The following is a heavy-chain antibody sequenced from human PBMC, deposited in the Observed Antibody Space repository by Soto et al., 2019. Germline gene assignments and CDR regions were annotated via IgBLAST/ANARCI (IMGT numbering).Heavy chain of an antibody. CDR2: MYNTGST. V-gene: IGHV4-59*01. Sequence: ETLSHTCTVAGGSISGYYWSWIRQNPGKGLEWIGYMYNTGSTVYNPSFKSRVTISVDTSKNQFSLKLNSVTAADTAVYYCARDLWGYCGTDCYPLDVWGQGTTVTVSS. D-gene: IGHD2-21*02. CDR1: GGSISGYY. J-gene: IGHJ6*02. CDR3: ARDLWGYCGTDCYPLDV.